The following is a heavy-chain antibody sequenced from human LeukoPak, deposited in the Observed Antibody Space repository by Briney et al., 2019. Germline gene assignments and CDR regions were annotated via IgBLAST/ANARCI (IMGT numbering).Heavy chain of an antibody. Sequence: GGSLRLSCAASGFTFSSFSMNWVRQAPGKGLEWVSSISSSNTYIYYADSVKGRFTISRDNAKNSLYLQMNSLRAEDTAVYYCARDVAAAYDYWGQGTLVTVSS. CDR2: ISSSNTYI. CDR1: GFTFSSFS. D-gene: IGHD6-13*01. V-gene: IGHV3-21*01. CDR3: ARDVAAAYDY. J-gene: IGHJ4*02.